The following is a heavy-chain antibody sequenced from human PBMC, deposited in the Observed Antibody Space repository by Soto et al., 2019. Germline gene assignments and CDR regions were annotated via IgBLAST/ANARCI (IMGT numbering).Heavy chain of an antibody. D-gene: IGHD6-6*01. CDR3: ARVPFAARPRDYYYYMDV. CDR2: IWYDGSNK. V-gene: IGHV3-33*01. Sequence: GGFLRLSCAASGFTFSSYGMHWVRQAPGKGLEWVAVIWYDGSNKYYADSVKGRFTISRDNSKNTLYLQMNSLRAEDTAVYYCARVPFAARPRDYYYYMDVWGKGTTVTVSS. J-gene: IGHJ6*03. CDR1: GFTFSSYG.